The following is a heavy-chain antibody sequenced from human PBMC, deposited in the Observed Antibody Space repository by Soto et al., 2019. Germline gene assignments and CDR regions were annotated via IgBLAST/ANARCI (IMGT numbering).Heavy chain of an antibody. Sequence: ASVKRRWKACGDTLAGKSLCWAQQYPGQGLEYMGWINPNTGGTKYTQKFQGRVTMTRDTSTSTAYMELSSLSSDDTAVFYCARSLWTIGAGPDFRG. D-gene: IGHD6-6*01. V-gene: IGHV1-2*02. CDR3: ARSLWTIGAGPDF. CDR2: INPNTGGT. CDR1: GDTLAGKS. J-gene: IGHJ6*01.